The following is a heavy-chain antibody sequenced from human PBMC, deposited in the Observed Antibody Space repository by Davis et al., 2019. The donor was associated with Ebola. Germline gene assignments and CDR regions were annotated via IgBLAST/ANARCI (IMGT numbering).Heavy chain of an antibody. Sequence: GESLKISCAASGFTVSSNYMSWVRQAPGKGLEWVSSISSSSSYIYYADSVKGRFTISRDNAKNSLYLQMNSLRAEDTAVYYCAREARVATMGSIDYWGQGTLVTVSS. CDR2: ISSSSSYI. D-gene: IGHD5-12*01. V-gene: IGHV3-21*01. CDR3: AREARVATMGSIDY. CDR1: GFTVSSNY. J-gene: IGHJ4*02.